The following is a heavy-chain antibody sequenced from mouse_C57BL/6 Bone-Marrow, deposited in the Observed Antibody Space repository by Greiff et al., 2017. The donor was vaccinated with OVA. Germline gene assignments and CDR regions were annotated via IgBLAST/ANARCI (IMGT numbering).Heavy chain of an antibody. CDR1: GYTFTSYW. V-gene: IGHV1-50*01. J-gene: IGHJ3*01. CDR2: IDPSDSYT. Sequence: QVQLQQPGAELVKPGASVKLSCKASGYTFTSYWMQWVKQRPGQGLEWIGEIDPSDSYTTYNQKFKGKATLTVDTSSSAAYMQLSSLTSEDSAVYYCARPYGSSPAWFAYWGQGTLVTVSA. D-gene: IGHD1-1*01. CDR3: ARPYGSSPAWFAY.